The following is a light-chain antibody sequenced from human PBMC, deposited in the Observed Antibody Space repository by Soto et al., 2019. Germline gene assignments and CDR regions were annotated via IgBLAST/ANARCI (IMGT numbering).Light chain of an antibody. CDR3: TSYTSSDTVV. CDR1: SSDVGSYNY. J-gene: IGLJ3*02. CDR2: EVS. V-gene: IGLV2-14*01. Sequence: QSVLTQPASVSGSPGQSITISCTGTSSDVGSYNYVSWYQQHPGKAPKLMIYEVSNRPSGVSSHFSGSKSGNTASLTISGLQAEDEADYYCTSYTSSDTVVFGGGTQLTVL.